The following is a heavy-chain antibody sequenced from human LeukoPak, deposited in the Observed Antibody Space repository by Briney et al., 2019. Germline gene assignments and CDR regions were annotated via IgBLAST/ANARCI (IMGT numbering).Heavy chain of an antibody. CDR2: ISGSGGTT. D-gene: IGHD3-10*01. Sequence: VGSLRLSCAASGFTFSSYAMSCVPHAPGKGQEWGSAISGSGGTTYNAAPVKGRFTISRANSKNTLYLQMTSMRAEATAVYYCAKDVGFGEMSDYWGQGTLVTVSS. CDR3: AKDVGFGEMSDY. J-gene: IGHJ4*02. V-gene: IGHV3-23*01. CDR1: GFTFSSYA.